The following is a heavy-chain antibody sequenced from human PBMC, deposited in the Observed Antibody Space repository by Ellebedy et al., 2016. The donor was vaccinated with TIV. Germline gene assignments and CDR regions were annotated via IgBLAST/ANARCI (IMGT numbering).Heavy chain of an antibody. CDR3: VRDGIVGGTTEYYFDY. CDR2: INSDGSRS. CDR1: GFTFSSNW. Sequence: GESLKISCAASGFTFSSNWMHWVRQAPGKGLVWVSRINSDGSRSTYADSVKGRFTISRDNAKNTLYLQMNSLRAEDTAVYYCVRDGIVGGTTEYYFDYWGQGTLVTVSS. V-gene: IGHV3-74*01. D-gene: IGHD1-26*01. J-gene: IGHJ4*02.